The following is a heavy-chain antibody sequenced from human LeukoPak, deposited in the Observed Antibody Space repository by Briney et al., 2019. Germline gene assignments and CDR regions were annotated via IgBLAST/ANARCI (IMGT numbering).Heavy chain of an antibody. CDR3: AREGTVTTETYYMDV. CDR2: IYYSGST. V-gene: IGHV4-39*07. J-gene: IGHJ6*03. Sequence: SETLSLTCTVPGGSISSSSYYWGWIRQPPGKGLEWIGSIYYSGSTYYNPSLKSRVTISVDTSKNQFSLKLSSVTAADTAVYYCAREGTVTTETYYMDVWGKGTTVTVSS. D-gene: IGHD4-11*01. CDR1: GGSISSSSYY.